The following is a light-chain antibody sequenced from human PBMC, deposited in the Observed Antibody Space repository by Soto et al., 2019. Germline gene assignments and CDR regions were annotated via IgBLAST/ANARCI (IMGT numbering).Light chain of an antibody. V-gene: IGKV1-39*01. J-gene: IGKJ2*01. Sequence: DIQMTHSPSSLSASVGDRVTITCRASQSITTYLTWYQQKPGKPPKLLIYAASSLQSGVPSRFSGSGSGTDFTLTISSLQPEDFATYYCQQSYSTPGTFGQGTKLEIK. CDR2: AAS. CDR3: QQSYSTPGT. CDR1: QSITTY.